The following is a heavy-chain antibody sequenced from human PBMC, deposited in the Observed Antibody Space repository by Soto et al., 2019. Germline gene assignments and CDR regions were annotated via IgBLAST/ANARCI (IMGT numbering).Heavy chain of an antibody. CDR3: ARDRSGFTAAAGMYYFDY. CDR2: IYHSGST. J-gene: IGHJ4*02. CDR1: GGSISSSNW. Sequence: SETLSLTCAVSGGSISSSNWWSWVRQPPGKGLEWIGEIYHSGSTNYNPSLKSRVTISVDKSKNQFSLKLSSVTAADTAVYYCARDRSGFTAAAGMYYFDYWGQGTLVTVS. V-gene: IGHV4-4*02. D-gene: IGHD6-13*01.